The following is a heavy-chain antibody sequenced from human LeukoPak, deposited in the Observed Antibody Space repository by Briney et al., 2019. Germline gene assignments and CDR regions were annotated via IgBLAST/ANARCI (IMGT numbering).Heavy chain of an antibody. D-gene: IGHD3-16*01. V-gene: IGHV3-7*01. CDR3: VRYYDPPVGDAFDI. CDR1: GFRFGSDW. CDR2: INPDGSEK. Sequence: GGSLRLSCAASGFRFGSDWMSWVRQAPGKGLEWVANINPDGSEKYYVDSVKGRFTISRDNDKNSLYLRLNSLRADVTAVYYCVRYYDPPVGDAFDIWGQGTLVTVSS. J-gene: IGHJ3*02.